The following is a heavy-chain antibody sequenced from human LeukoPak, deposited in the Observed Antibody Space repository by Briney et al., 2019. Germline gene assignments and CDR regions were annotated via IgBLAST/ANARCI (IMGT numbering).Heavy chain of an antibody. J-gene: IGHJ4*02. CDR2: ISGSGDST. CDR3: AKPLVSDYYDSSGYWGY. Sequence: GGSLRLSCAASGFTFSSYAMSWVRQAPGKGLEWVSAISGSGDSTYYSDSVKGRFAISRDNSKNTLYVQMNSLRAEDTAVYYCAKPLVSDYYDSSGYWGYWGQGTLVTVSS. D-gene: IGHD3-22*01. CDR1: GFTFSSYA. V-gene: IGHV3-23*01.